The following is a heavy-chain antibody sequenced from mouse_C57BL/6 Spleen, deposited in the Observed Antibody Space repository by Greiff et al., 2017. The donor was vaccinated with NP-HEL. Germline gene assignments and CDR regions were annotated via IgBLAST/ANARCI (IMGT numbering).Heavy chain of an antibody. V-gene: IGHV1-26*01. CDR3: ARPSYGSRGDYFDY. CDR2: INPNNGGT. CDR1: GYTFTDYY. J-gene: IGHJ2*01. Sequence: EVQLQQSGPELVKPGASVKISCKASGYTFTDYYMNWVKQSHGKSLEWIGDINPNNGGTSYNQKFKGKATLTVDKSSSTAYMELRSLTSEDSAVYYCARPSYGSRGDYFDYWGQGTTLTVSS. D-gene: IGHD1-1*01.